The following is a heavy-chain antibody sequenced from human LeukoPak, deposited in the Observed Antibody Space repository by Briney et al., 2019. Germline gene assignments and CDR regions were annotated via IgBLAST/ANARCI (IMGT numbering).Heavy chain of an antibody. CDR3: ARDTVLWFGESYDPYNWFDP. Sequence: GSLRLSCAASGFTFSSYWMHWVRQAPGKGLVWVSRINSDGSSTSYADSVKGRFTISRDNAKNTLYLQMNSLRAEDTAVYYCARDTVLWFGESYDPYNWFDPWGQGTLVTVSS. D-gene: IGHD3-10*01. CDR2: INSDGSST. CDR1: GFTFSSYW. J-gene: IGHJ5*02. V-gene: IGHV3-74*01.